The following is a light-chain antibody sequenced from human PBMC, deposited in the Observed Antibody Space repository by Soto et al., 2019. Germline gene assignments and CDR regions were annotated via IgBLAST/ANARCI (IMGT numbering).Light chain of an antibody. J-gene: IGKJ5*01. CDR1: ENITRY. CDR2: GAS. Sequence: DIEMTQSPSCLSSSVGETVIIPCRSSENITRYLNWYQSKPGKAPRLLISGASSLQSGVPSRFSGSGSGTDFTLTISSLQPEDFATYYCQQSYSTPITFGQGTRLEI. CDR3: QQSYSTPIT. V-gene: IGKV1-39*01.